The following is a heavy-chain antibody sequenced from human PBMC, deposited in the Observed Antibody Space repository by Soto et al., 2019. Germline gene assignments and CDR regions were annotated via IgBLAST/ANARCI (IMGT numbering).Heavy chain of an antibody. CDR2: IGGSGSYT. D-gene: IGHD6-19*01. J-gene: IGHJ5*02. Sequence: DVHLLESGGGLVQPGGSLRLSCAASGFTFSSYAMGWVRQAPGEGLERVSSIGGSGSYTYYADSVKGRFTISRDDFKSTLYLQMNSLRAEDTAVYYCAKDNLAPYSKGWAIRFDPWGQGTLVTVSS. CDR3: AKDNLAPYSKGWAIRFDP. CDR1: GFTFSSYA. V-gene: IGHV3-23*01.